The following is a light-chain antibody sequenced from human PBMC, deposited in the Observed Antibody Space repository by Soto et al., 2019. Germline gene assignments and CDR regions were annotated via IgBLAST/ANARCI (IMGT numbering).Light chain of an antibody. J-gene: IGLJ3*02. CDR3: QTWGTGIHV. V-gene: IGLV4-69*02. CDR1: SGHSSYA. CDR2: LNSDGSH. Sequence: QSVLTQSPCASASLGASVKLTCTLSSGHSSYAIAWHQQQPEKGPRYLMKLNSDGSHNTGDGIPDRFSGSSSGAERYLTISSLQSEDEADYYCQTWGTGIHVFGGGTKLTVL.